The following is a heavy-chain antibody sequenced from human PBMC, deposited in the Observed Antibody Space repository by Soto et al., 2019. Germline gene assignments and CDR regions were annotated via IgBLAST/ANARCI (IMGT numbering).Heavy chain of an antibody. Sequence: ASETLSLTCTVSGGAINSYYWTWIRQPAGKGLEWIGRIYSSGSTKYNPSLQSRVTMSLDTSKNQFSLRLTSVTAADTAVYYCARGQRFSDRFDPWGQGTLVTVSS. CDR2: IYSSGST. V-gene: IGHV4-4*07. J-gene: IGHJ5*02. CDR1: GGAINSYY. D-gene: IGHD3-3*01. CDR3: ARGQRFSDRFDP.